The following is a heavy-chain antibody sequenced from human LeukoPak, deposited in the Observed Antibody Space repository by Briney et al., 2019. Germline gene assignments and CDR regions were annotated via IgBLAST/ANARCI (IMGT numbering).Heavy chain of an antibody. CDR2: ISSSSSYI. D-gene: IGHD5-18*01. Sequence: GGSLRLSCAASGFTFSSYGMHWVRQAPGKGLEWVSSISSSSSYIYYADSVKGRFTISRDNSKNTLYLQMNSLRAEDTAVYYCARSPPPIQLWLVYYFDYWGQGTLVTVS. J-gene: IGHJ4*02. V-gene: IGHV3-21*01. CDR1: GFTFSSYG. CDR3: ARSPPPIQLWLVYYFDY.